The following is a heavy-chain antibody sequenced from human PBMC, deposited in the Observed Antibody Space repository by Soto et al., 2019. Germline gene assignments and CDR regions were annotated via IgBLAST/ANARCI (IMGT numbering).Heavy chain of an antibody. CDR2: ISSDGSNN. CDR3: TRVRYSGGYLDY. J-gene: IGHJ4*02. Sequence: QVQLVESGGGVVQPGRSLRISCAASGFSFSTFEMHWVRQAPGKGLEWVAAISSDGSNNYYADSVRGRFASSRDNSENTLYLQMNSLRAEDTAVYYCTRVRYSGGYLDYWGQGTLVTVSS. CDR1: GFSFSTFE. D-gene: IGHD1-26*01. V-gene: IGHV3-30*09.